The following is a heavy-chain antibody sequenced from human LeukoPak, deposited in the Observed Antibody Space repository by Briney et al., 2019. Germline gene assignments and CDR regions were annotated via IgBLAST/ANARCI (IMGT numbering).Heavy chain of an antibody. CDR1: GFTFSNYA. D-gene: IGHD2-21*02. Sequence: PGGSLRLSCAASGFTFSNYAMSWVRQAPGKGLEWVSGIRSSGHNTYYEDSVKGRFTISRDNSKNMLYLQMNSLRAEDTAVYYCAKYVCGGDRYDYFDCWGQGTLVTVSS. CDR2: IRSSGHNT. CDR3: AKYVCGGDRYDYFDC. V-gene: IGHV3-23*01. J-gene: IGHJ4*02.